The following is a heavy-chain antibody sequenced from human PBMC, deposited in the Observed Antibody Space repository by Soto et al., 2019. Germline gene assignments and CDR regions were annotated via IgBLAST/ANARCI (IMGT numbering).Heavy chain of an antibody. D-gene: IGHD3-22*01. CDR2: IYYSGNT. CDR3: ARRNSYDSSGYYFDY. Sequence: SETLSLTCTVSGGSISSGGYYWSWIRQHPGKGLEWIGYIYYSGNTYYNPSLKSRVTISVDTSKNQFSLKLSSVTAADTAVYYCARRNSYDSSGYYFDYWGQGSLVTV. J-gene: IGHJ4*02. CDR1: GGSISSGGYY. V-gene: IGHV4-31*03.